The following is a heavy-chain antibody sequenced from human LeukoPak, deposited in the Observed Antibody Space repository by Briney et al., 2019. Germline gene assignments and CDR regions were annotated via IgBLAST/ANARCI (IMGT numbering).Heavy chain of an antibody. V-gene: IGHV3-74*01. Sequence: GGSLRLSCAASGFTFSSYWMHWVRQAPGKGLVWVSRINSDGSSTSYADSVRGRFTISRDNAKNTLYLQMNSLRDEDTAVYYCARAQWLDSFDYWGQGTLVTVSS. CDR1: GFTFSSYW. CDR2: INSDGSST. J-gene: IGHJ4*02. CDR3: ARAQWLDSFDY. D-gene: IGHD6-19*01.